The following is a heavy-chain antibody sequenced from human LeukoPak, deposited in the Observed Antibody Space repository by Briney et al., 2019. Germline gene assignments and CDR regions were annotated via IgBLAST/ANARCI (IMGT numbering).Heavy chain of an antibody. V-gene: IGHV3-20*01. Sequence: PGGSLRLSCAASGITFSGYGMSWVRQAPGKGLEWVSGINWNGGSTGYADSVKGRFTISRDNAKNSLYLQMNSLRAEDTALYHCARHPIWFRESTLNWFDPWGQGTLVTVSS. D-gene: IGHD3-10*01. CDR3: ARHPIWFRESTLNWFDP. CDR1: GITFSGYG. CDR2: INWNGGST. J-gene: IGHJ5*02.